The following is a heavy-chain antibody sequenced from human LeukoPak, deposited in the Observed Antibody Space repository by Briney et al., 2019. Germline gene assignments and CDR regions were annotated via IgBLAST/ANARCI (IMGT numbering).Heavy chain of an antibody. D-gene: IGHD3-22*01. CDR1: GGSISSGGYY. J-gene: IGHJ4*02. V-gene: IGHV4-31*03. Sequence: SETLSLTCTVSGGSISSGGYYWSWIRQHPGKGLEWIGYIYYSGSTYYNPSLKSRVTISVDTSKNQFSLNLSSVTAADTAVYYCARAPYDSSFDYWGQGTLVTVSS. CDR2: IYYSGST. CDR3: ARAPYDSSFDY.